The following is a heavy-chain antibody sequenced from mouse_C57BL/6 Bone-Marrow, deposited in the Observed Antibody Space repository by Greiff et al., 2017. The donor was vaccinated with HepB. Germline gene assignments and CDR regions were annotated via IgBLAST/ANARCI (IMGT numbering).Heavy chain of an antibody. J-gene: IGHJ1*03. CDR1: GFNINNTY. CDR2: IDPANGNT. V-gene: IGHV14-3*01. D-gene: IGHD1-1*02. CDR3: DRTTPVVATRYFDV. Sequence: EVQLQQSVAELVRPGASVKLSCTASGFNINNTYMHWVKQRPEQGLEWIGRIDPANGNTKYAPKFQGKATITVDTSSNTAYLQLSSLTSEDTAIYYCDRTTPVVATRYFDVWGTGTTLTVSS.